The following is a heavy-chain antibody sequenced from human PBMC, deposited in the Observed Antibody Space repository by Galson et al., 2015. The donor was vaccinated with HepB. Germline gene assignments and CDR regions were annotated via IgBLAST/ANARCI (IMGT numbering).Heavy chain of an antibody. J-gene: IGHJ4*02. Sequence: SLRLSCAASGFTFRSNWMHWVRQAPGKGLVWVARIYSDGTGTNYADSVKGRFTISRDNAKNMVYLQMNSLRAEDTAVYYCVREIVVVPAAFDYWGQGTLVTVSA. D-gene: IGHD2-2*01. CDR3: VREIVVVPAAFDY. V-gene: IGHV3-74*01. CDR2: IYSDGTGT. CDR1: GFTFRSNW.